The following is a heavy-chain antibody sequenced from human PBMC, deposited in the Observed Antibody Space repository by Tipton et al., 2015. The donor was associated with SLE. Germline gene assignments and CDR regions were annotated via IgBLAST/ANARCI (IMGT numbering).Heavy chain of an antibody. J-gene: IGHJ3*02. Sequence: SLRLSCAASGFTFSSYSMNWVRQAPGKGLEWVSSISSSSSYIYYADSVKGRFTISRDNAKNSLYLQMNSLRAEDTAVYYCARDAYDSSGYYYYDAFDIWGQGTMVTVSS. CDR2: ISSSSSYI. D-gene: IGHD3-22*01. CDR3: ARDAYDSSGYYYYDAFDI. CDR1: GFTFSSYS. V-gene: IGHV3-21*01.